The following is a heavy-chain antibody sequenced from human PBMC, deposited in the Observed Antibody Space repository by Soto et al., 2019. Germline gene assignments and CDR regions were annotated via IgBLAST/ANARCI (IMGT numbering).Heavy chain of an antibody. CDR2: IDWDDDK. CDR3: ARTYYCASSGYPSIYY. V-gene: IGHV2-70*01. CDR1: GFSLSTSGMC. Sequence: SGPTLVNPTQTLTLTCTFSGFSLSTSGMCVSWIRQPPGKALEWLALIDWDDDKYYSTSLKTRLTISKDTSKNQVVLTMTNMDPVDTATYYCARTYYCASSGYPSIYYWGQETLVTVSS. J-gene: IGHJ4*02. D-gene: IGHD3-22*01.